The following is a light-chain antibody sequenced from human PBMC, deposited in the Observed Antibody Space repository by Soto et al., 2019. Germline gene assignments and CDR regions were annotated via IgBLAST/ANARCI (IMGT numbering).Light chain of an antibody. J-gene: IGLJ1*01. CDR2: GNS. CDR3: QSYDSSLSAYV. Sequence: QSVLTQPPSVSGAPGQRXTXXXXXXXXXXGAGYDVHWYQQLPGTAPKLLIYGNSNRPSGVPDRFSGSKSGTSASLAITGLQAEDEADYYCQSYDSSLSAYVFGTGTKLTVL. CDR1: XXXXGAGYD. V-gene: IGLV1-40*01.